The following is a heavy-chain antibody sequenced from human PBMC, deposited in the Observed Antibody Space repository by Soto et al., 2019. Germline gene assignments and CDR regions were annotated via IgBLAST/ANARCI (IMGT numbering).Heavy chain of an antibody. CDR2: ITSDTNTI. V-gene: IGHV3-48*02. Sequence: EVQLVESGGGLVQPGGSLRLSCAASGFPFSIYSMNWVRQAPGKGLEWSSYITSDTNTIKYADSVKGRFTISRDNAKNLVYLQMSSLGDEDTAVYFCARSVEGHFDYWGQVTVVTVSS. D-gene: IGHD6-19*01. CDR1: GFPFSIYS. J-gene: IGHJ4*02. CDR3: ARSVEGHFDY.